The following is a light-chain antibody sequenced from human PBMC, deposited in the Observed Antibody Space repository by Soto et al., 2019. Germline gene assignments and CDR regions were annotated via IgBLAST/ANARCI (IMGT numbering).Light chain of an antibody. CDR1: QSVSSN. CDR2: GAS. Sequence: EIVMTQSPATLSVSPGERATLSCRASQSVSSNLAWYQQKPGQAPRLLIYGASTRATGIPARFSGSGSGHEFTLTISSLKSADFAVYYCQKYNHSTPWTFGHGTKVEIK. V-gene: IGKV3-15*01. J-gene: IGKJ1*01. CDR3: QKYNHSTPWT.